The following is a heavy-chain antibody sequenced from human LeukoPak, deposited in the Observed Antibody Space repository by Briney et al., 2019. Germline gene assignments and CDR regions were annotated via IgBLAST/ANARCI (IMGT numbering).Heavy chain of an antibody. CDR1: GGSSSAYY. D-gene: IGHD1-1*01. CDR2: INHRGDT. Sequence: SETLSLTCAVYGGSSSAYYWSWIRQPPGKGLEWIAEINHRGDTNYNPSVKSRVSISVDTSKNQFSLKVTSLTAADTAVYYCARGPTISETGYFDYWGQGTLVTVSS. V-gene: IGHV4-34*01. CDR3: ARGPTISETGYFDY. J-gene: IGHJ4*03.